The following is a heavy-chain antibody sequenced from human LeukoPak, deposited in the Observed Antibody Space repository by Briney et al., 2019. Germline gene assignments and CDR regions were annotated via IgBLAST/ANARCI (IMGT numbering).Heavy chain of an antibody. D-gene: IGHD4-11*01. J-gene: IGHJ4*02. CDR3: AREPSSVTLYFFDY. Sequence: ASVKVSCKASGYSFRGNYIHWLRQAPGQGLEWMGWIDANNGDTKSAQKFQGRVAMSRDTSISTAYMDLSSPSPDDAAVYYCAREPSSVTLYFFDYWGQGTLVTVSS. CDR2: IDANNGDT. V-gene: IGHV1-2*02. CDR1: GYSFRGNY.